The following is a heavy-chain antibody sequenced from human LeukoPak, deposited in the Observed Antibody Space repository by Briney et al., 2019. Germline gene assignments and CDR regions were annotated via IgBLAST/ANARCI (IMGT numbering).Heavy chain of an antibody. CDR2: IKEDGSEK. V-gene: IGHV3-7*01. J-gene: IGHJ4*02. Sequence: SGGSLRLSCAASGFSFSNYWMTWVRQAPGRGLEWVANIKEDGSEKYYVDSVKGRFTISRDNAKNSLYLQMNSLRAEDTAVYYCARGHYGSGDFDYWGQGTLVTVSS. CDR1: GFSFSNYW. D-gene: IGHD3-10*01. CDR3: ARGHYGSGDFDY.